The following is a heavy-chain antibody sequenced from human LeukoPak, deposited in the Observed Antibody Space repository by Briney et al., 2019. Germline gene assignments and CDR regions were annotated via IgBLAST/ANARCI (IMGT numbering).Heavy chain of an antibody. CDR3: ARDDCGGDCYLYYYYGMDV. J-gene: IGHJ6*02. V-gene: IGHV1-18*01. Sequence: ASVKVSCKASGYTYTSYGISWVRHAPGQGLEWMGWISAYNGNTNYAQKLQGRVTMTTDTSTSTAYMELRSLRSDDTAVYYCARDDCGGDCYLYYYYGMDVWGQGTTVTVSS. CDR2: ISAYNGNT. CDR1: GYTYTSYG. D-gene: IGHD2-21*02.